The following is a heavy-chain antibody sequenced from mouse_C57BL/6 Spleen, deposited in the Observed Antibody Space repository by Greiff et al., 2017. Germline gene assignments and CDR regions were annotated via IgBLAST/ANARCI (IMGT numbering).Heavy chain of an antibody. CDR3: ARYKDYAYFDY. J-gene: IGHJ2*01. CDR1: GFTFTDYY. Sequence: EVKLVESGGGLVQPGGSLSLSCAASGFTFTDYYMSWVRQPPGKALEWLGFIRNKANGYTTEYSASVKGRFTISRDNSQSILYLQMNALRAEDSATYYCARYKDYAYFDYWGQGTTLTVSS. V-gene: IGHV7-3*01. CDR2: IRNKANGYTT. D-gene: IGHD2-4*01.